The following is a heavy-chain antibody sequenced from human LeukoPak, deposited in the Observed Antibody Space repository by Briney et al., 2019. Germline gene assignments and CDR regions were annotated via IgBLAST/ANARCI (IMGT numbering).Heavy chain of an antibody. D-gene: IGHD4-17*01. CDR1: GGSISSYY. CDR2: IYYSGST. V-gene: IGHV4-59*01. Sequence: PSETLSLTCSVSGGSISSYYWGWIRRPPGKGLERIGYIYYSGSTNYNPSLKSRVTISVGTSKNQFSLKLSSVTAADTAVYYCARSYGDDFDYWGQGTLVTVSS. J-gene: IGHJ4*02. CDR3: ARSYGDDFDY.